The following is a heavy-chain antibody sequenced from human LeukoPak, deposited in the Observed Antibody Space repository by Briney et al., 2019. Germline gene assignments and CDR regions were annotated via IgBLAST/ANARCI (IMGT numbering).Heavy chain of an antibody. D-gene: IGHD6-13*01. Sequence: LVKVSCKASGFTFTSSAVQWVRQARGQRLEWIGWIVVGSGNTNYAQKFQERVTITRDMSTSTAYMELSSLRSEDTAVYYCAADRRYSSSWHRIFDAFDIWGQGTMVTVSS. CDR3: AADRRYSSSWHRIFDAFDI. CDR2: IVVGSGNT. CDR1: GFTFTSSA. V-gene: IGHV1-58*01. J-gene: IGHJ3*02.